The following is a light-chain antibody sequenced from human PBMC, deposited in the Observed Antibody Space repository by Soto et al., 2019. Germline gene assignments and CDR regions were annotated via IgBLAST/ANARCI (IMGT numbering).Light chain of an antibody. J-gene: IGKJ4*01. CDR2: AAI. V-gene: IGKV1-12*01. CDR3: QQGNSFPLT. CDR1: QDIDSW. Sequence: DIQMTQSPSSVSASIGDRVTITCRASQDIDSWLAWFQQKPGEAPRLLIDAAISLHSGVPSRFSGARSGTDFSLTISSLQPEDLATYFCQQGNSFPLTFGGGTKVEIK.